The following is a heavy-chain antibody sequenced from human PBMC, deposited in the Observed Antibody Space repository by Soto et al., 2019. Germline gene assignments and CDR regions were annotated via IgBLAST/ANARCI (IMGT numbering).Heavy chain of an antibody. J-gene: IGHJ4*02. CDR2: ISGSGTT. D-gene: IGHD3-16*01. V-gene: IGHV3-48*03. CDR3: ARGGIH. Sequence: AGGSLRLSCVASGYTFNSHEMNWVRQAPGKGLEWISSISGSGTTNYAESVKGRFTISRDNAHKSLFLEMKDLRVEDTAVYYCARGGIHWGQGTLVTVSS. CDR1: GYTFNSHE.